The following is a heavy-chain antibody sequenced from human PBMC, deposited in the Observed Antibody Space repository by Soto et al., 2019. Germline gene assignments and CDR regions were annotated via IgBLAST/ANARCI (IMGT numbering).Heavy chain of an antibody. CDR1: GGSINSGGYY. D-gene: IGHD3-22*01. CDR3: ARVFKTMSFYYGMDV. Sequence: QVQLQESGPGLVKPSQTLSLICTVSGGSINSGGYYWSWIRQLPGKGREWIGYIYYTGSTYYNPSLKSRITRSVDTSANQFSLKLSSVTAADTAIYFCARVFKTMSFYYGMDVWGLGTAVAVSS. CDR2: IYYTGST. J-gene: IGHJ6*02. V-gene: IGHV4-31*03.